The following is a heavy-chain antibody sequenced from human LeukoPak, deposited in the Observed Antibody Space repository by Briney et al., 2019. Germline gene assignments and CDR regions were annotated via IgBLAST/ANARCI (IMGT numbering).Heavy chain of an antibody. CDR3: ARGYSSGWYLLS. J-gene: IGHJ3*01. CDR1: GFTFSSYS. D-gene: IGHD6-19*01. V-gene: IGHV3-48*01. Sequence: GGSLRLSCAASGFTFSSYSMNWVRQAPGKGLEWVSYISSTSRNIYYADSVKGRFTISRDNAKNSLYLQMNSLRAEDTAVYYCARGYSSGWYLLSWGQGTMVTVSS. CDR2: ISSTSRNI.